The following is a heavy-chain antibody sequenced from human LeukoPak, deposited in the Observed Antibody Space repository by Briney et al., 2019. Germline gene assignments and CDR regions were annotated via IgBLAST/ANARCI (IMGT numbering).Heavy chain of an antibody. CDR3: ARNTHHYDFWSGSYYYYMDV. CDR2: IYYSGST. D-gene: IGHD3-3*01. CDR1: GGSISSSSYY. Sequence: SETLSLTCTVSGGSISSSSYYWGWIRQPPGQGLEWIGNIYYSGSTYYNPSLRSRVSISVDTSNDQFSLKLSSVTAADTAVYYCARNTHHYDFWSGSYYYYMDVWGKGTTVTVSS. V-gene: IGHV4-39*07. J-gene: IGHJ6*03.